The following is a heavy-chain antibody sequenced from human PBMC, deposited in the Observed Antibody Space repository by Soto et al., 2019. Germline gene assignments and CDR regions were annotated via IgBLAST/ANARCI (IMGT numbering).Heavy chain of an antibody. CDR3: GTYGSIFDH. J-gene: IGHJ4*02. V-gene: IGHV3-30*03. Sequence: QVQPVESGGGVVQPGRSLRLSCAASGLAFSSYGMHWVRQAPGKGLEWVSLISYDASNKYYADSVKGRFTISRDNSKNTLYLQMNSLRTDDTAVYYCGTYGSIFDHWGQGTLVTVSS. CDR1: GLAFSSYG. CDR2: ISYDASNK. D-gene: IGHD3-10*01.